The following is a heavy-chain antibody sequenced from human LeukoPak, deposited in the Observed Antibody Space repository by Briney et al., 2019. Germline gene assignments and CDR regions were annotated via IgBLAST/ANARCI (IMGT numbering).Heavy chain of an antibody. CDR3: ARDIRYSGYGDYYYMDV. D-gene: IGHD5-12*01. CDR1: GYTFTGYY. J-gene: IGHJ6*03. V-gene: IGHV1-2*02. Sequence: ASVKVSCKASGYTFTGYYMHWVRQAPGQGLEWMGWINPNSGGTNYAQKFQGRVTMTRDTSISTAYMELSRLKSDDTGVYYCARDIRYSGYGDYYYMDVWGKGTTVTVSS. CDR2: INPNSGGT.